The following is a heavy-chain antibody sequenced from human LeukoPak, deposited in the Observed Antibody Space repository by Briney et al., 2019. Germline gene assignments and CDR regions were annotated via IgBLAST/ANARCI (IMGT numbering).Heavy chain of an antibody. CDR1: GFTFSSYA. CDR2: ISGSGGST. CDR3: AKDPTPFPGIAAAGHNWFDP. V-gene: IGHV3-23*01. Sequence: GGSLRLSCAASGFTFSSYAMSWVRQAPGKGLEWVSAISGSGGSTYYADSVKGRFTISRDNTKNTLYLQMNSLRAEDTAVYYCAKDPTPFPGIAAAGHNWFDPWGQGTLVTVSS. D-gene: IGHD6-13*01. J-gene: IGHJ5*02.